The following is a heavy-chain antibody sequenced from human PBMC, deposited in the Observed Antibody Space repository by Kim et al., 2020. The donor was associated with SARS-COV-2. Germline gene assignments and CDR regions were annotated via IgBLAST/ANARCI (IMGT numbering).Heavy chain of an antibody. J-gene: IGHJ4*02. D-gene: IGHD3-10*01. CDR3: ARGERHGSGAYADY. CDR2: FNWSNNWR. CDR1: GFTFGDYA. Sequence: GGSLRLSCETSGFTFGDYAMQWVRQAPGKGLEWVSGFNWSNNWRDYADSVKGRFTISRDNAKNSLYLQMNSLRPEDTAFYYCARGERHGSGAYADYWDRG. V-gene: IGHV3-9*01.